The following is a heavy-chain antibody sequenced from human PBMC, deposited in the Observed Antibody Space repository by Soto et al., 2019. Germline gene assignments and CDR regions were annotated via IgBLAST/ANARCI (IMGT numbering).Heavy chain of an antibody. CDR1: GYTFTSYY. Sequence: GASVKVSCKASGYTFTSYYMHWVRQAPGQGLEWMGIINPSGGSTSYAQKFQGRVTMTRDTSTSTVYMELSSLRSEDTAVYYCANTPRFTSGAFDIWGQGTMVTVS. J-gene: IGHJ3*02. V-gene: IGHV1-46*03. CDR2: INPSGGST. D-gene: IGHD2-2*02. CDR3: ANTPRFTSGAFDI.